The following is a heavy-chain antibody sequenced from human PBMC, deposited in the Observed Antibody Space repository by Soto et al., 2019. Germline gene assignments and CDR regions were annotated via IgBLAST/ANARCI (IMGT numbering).Heavy chain of an antibody. J-gene: IGHJ4*02. CDR3: AKGSSASRPYYFDY. Sequence: EVQLLESGGGLVQPGGSLRLSCDASGFSFSTYAMSWVRQAPGKGLEWVSAISGSGASTYYADSVKGRFTISRDNSKNTLYLQMNSLRADNTAVYYCAKGSSASRPYYFDYWGQGTLVAVSS. V-gene: IGHV3-23*01. D-gene: IGHD3-22*01. CDR2: ISGSGAST. CDR1: GFSFSTYA.